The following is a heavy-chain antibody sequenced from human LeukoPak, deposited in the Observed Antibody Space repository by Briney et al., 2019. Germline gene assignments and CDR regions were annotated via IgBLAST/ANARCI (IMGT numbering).Heavy chain of an antibody. CDR1: GGSISSYY. J-gene: IGHJ5*02. CDR3: AVTLGYCSSTSCHNNWFDP. Sequence: PSETLSLTCTVSGGSISSYYWSWIRQPPGKGLEWIGYIYYSGSTNYNPSLKSRVTISADTSKNQFSLKLSSVTAADTAVYYCAVTLGYCSSTSCHNNWFDPWGQGTLVTVSS. V-gene: IGHV4-59*12. CDR2: IYYSGST. D-gene: IGHD2-2*02.